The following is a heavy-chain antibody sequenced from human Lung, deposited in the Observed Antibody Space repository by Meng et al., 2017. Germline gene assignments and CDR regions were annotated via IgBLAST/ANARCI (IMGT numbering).Heavy chain of an antibody. CDR3: ARGPTTMAHDFDY. CDR2: INHSGSI. CDR1: GGSFSDYY. J-gene: IGHJ4*02. V-gene: IGHV4-34*01. D-gene: IGHD4-11*01. Sequence: QVSLQQWGAGLLKPSETLSLACVVSGGSFSDYYWSWIRQPPGKGLEWIGEINHSGSINYNPSLESRATISVDTSQNNLSLKLSSVTAADSAVYYCARGPTTMAHDFDYWGQGTLVTVSS.